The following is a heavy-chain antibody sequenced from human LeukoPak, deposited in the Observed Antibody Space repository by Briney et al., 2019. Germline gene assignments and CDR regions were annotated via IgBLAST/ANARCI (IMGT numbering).Heavy chain of an antibody. D-gene: IGHD6-6*01. CDR2: ISSSSSYI. Sequence: GGSLRLSCAASGFTFSSYSMNWVRQAPGKGLEWVSSISSSSSYIYYADSVKGRFTISRGNAKNSLYLQMNSLRAEGTAVYYCARDPFEYSSSYPGDYWGQGTLVTVSS. CDR3: ARDPFEYSSSYPGDY. V-gene: IGHV3-21*01. CDR1: GFTFSSYS. J-gene: IGHJ4*02.